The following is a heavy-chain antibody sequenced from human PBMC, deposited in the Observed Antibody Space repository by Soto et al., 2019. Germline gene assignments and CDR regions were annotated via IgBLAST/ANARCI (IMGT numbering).Heavy chain of an antibody. Sequence: GGSLRLSCEASGFTFSSYWMHWGRQAPGKGLVWVSRINSEGSSTSYADSVKGRFTISRDNAKNTLYLQMNSLRAEDTAVYYCAGRYYDFWSGYYGYYYYYYYMDVWGKGTTVTVSS. CDR3: AGRYYDFWSGYYGYYYYYYYMDV. CDR1: GFTFSSYW. J-gene: IGHJ6*03. V-gene: IGHV3-74*01. D-gene: IGHD3-3*01. CDR2: INSEGSST.